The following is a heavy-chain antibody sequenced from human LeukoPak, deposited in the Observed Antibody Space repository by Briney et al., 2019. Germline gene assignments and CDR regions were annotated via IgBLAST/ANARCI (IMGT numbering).Heavy chain of an antibody. V-gene: IGHV3-53*04. CDR3: AREYCSGGDCYLDY. D-gene: IGHD2-21*02. J-gene: IGHJ4*02. CDR1: GFTVSSNY. CDR2: IYSGGST. Sequence: QTGGSLRLSCAASGFTVSSNYMSWVRQAPGKGLEWVSVIYSGGSTYHADSVKGRFTISRHNSKNTLYLQMNSLRAEDTAVYYCAREYCSGGDCYLDYWGQGTLVTVSS.